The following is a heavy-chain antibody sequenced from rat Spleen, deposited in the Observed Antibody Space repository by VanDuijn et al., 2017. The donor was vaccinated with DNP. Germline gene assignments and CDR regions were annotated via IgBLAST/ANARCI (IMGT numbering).Heavy chain of an antibody. CDR3: TRPFHYYSGGGGFAY. CDR1: GFIFSDYY. CDR2: ISYDGGFT. D-gene: IGHD1-1*01. Sequence: EVRLVESGGGLVQPGGSLKLSCAASGFIFSDYYMAWVRPAPTRGLETVAYISYDGGFTYSGDSVKGRFTISRDNAKNTLYLQMNSLRSEDMATYYCTRPFHYYSGGGGFAYWGQGTLVTVSS. V-gene: IGHV5-22*01. J-gene: IGHJ3*01.